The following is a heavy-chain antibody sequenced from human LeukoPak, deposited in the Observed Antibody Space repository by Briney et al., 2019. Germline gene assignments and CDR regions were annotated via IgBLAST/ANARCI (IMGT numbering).Heavy chain of an antibody. J-gene: IGHJ4*02. CDR2: INHSGST. V-gene: IGHV4-34*01. CDR3: ARARYSNYGLSPYYFDY. Sequence: IPSETLSLTCAVSGGSFSGYYWTWIRQPPGKGLEWIGEINHSGSTNYNPSLKSRVTISVDTSKNQFSLKLSSVTAADTAVYYCARARYSNYGLSPYYFDYWGQGTLVTVSS. D-gene: IGHD4-11*01. CDR1: GGSFSGYY.